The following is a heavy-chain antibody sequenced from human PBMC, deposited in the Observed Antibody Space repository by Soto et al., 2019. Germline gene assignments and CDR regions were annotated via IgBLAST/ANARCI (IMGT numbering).Heavy chain of an antibody. Sequence: EVQLVESGGGLVQPGGSLRLSCATSGFILSDCAMNWVRQAPGKGLEWVSYISSSSSVIDYADSVKGRFTVSRDNARNSLYLQMNSLRAADTAVYYCARDLSWGSNWYYYMDVWGKGTTVTASS. CDR2: ISSSSSVI. D-gene: IGHD7-27*01. CDR3: ARDLSWGSNWYYYMDV. CDR1: GFILSDCA. V-gene: IGHV3-48*01. J-gene: IGHJ6*03.